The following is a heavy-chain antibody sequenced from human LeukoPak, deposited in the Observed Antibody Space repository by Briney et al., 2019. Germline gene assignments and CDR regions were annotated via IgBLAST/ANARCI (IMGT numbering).Heavy chain of an antibody. CDR1: GFTFSSYP. V-gene: IGHV3-23*01. CDR3: AKDSSGYSFPSWFDP. D-gene: IGHD3-22*01. CDR2: ISGSGSST. Sequence: AGGSLRLSCAASGFTFSSYPMSWVRQAPGKGLEWVSGISGSGSSTYYTDSMKGRFTISRDNSKNTLYLQMNSLRADDTAVYYCAKDSSGYSFPSWFDPWGQGTLVTVSS. J-gene: IGHJ5*01.